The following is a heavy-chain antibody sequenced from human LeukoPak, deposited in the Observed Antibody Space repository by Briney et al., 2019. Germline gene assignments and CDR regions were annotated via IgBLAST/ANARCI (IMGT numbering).Heavy chain of an antibody. V-gene: IGHV3-7*01. J-gene: IGHJ4*02. CDR2: IKQDGSEK. CDR3: ARDIGDCSGGSCYSGMFDY. Sequence: TGGSLRLSCAASGFTFSNYWMGWVRQAPGKGLEWVANIKQDGSEKYYVDSVKGRFTISRDNTKSSLYLQMNSLRDEDTAVYYCARDIGDCSGGSCYSGMFDYWGQGTLVTVSS. D-gene: IGHD2-15*01. CDR1: GFTFSNYW.